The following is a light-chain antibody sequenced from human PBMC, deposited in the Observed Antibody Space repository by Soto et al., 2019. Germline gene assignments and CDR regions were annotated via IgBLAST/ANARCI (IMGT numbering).Light chain of an antibody. CDR1: QSVSSTY. Sequence: EVVLTQSPATLSLSPGESATLSCRASQSVSSTYLSWYQQTPGQPPRLLIYGVSTRATGIPDRFSGSGSGTDFSLTISSLEPEDFALYYCQQYFNSPFTFGGGTKVEIK. CDR2: GVS. V-gene: IGKV3-20*01. CDR3: QQYFNSPFT. J-gene: IGKJ4*01.